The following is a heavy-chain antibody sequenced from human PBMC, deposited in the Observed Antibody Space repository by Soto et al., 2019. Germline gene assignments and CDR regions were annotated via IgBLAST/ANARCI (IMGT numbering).Heavy chain of an antibody. Sequence: EVHLVESGGGLVQPGGSLRLSCAASGFTFSNYWMSWVRQAPGRGLEWVASIKQDGGEKYYMDSVKGRFTISKDNAKNSLYLPLNSLSAGDTAVYYCARDSHAHFDYWGQGTLVTVSS. J-gene: IGHJ4*02. CDR2: IKQDGGEK. V-gene: IGHV3-7*01. CDR1: GFTFSNYW. CDR3: ARDSHAHFDY.